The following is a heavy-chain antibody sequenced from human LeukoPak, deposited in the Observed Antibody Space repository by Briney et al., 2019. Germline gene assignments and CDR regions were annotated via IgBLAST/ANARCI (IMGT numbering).Heavy chain of an antibody. D-gene: IGHD6-19*01. J-gene: IGHJ4*02. Sequence: TGGSLRLSCAASGFTFSDYYMGWIRQAPGKGLEWVSYISSSSSYTNYADSVKGRFTISRDNSKNMMYLQMNSLRVEDTAVYYCARDSSGWSKNYWGQGTLVTVSS. V-gene: IGHV3-11*05. CDR3: ARDSSGWSKNY. CDR2: ISSSSSYT. CDR1: GFTFSDYY.